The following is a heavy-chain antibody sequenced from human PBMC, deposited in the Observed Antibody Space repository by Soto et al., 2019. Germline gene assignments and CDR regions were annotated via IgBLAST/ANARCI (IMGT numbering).Heavy chain of an antibody. J-gene: IGHJ4*02. CDR1: GFTVSSNY. D-gene: IGHD6-6*01. CDR2: LYSDGTT. CDR3: AILSN. Sequence: GGSLRLSCAASGFTVSSNYMNWIRQAPGKGLEWLSILYSDGTTYYADSVKGRFTISRDNFKNTLYLQMNNLRAEDTAVYYCAILSNWGQGTLVTVSS. V-gene: IGHV3-53*01.